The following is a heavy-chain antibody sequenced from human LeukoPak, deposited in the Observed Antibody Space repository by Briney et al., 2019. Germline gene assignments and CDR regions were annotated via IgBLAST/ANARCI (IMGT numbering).Heavy chain of an antibody. D-gene: IGHD3-10*01. Sequence: GASVKVSCKASGYTFTSYGISWVRQAPGQGLEWMGWISAYNGNTNYAQKLQGRVTMTTDTSTSTAYMELRSLRSDDTAVYYCARDQTYGSGNNYYYYYMDVWGKGTTVTISS. V-gene: IGHV1-18*01. CDR1: GYTFTSYG. J-gene: IGHJ6*03. CDR2: ISAYNGNT. CDR3: ARDQTYGSGNNYYYYYMDV.